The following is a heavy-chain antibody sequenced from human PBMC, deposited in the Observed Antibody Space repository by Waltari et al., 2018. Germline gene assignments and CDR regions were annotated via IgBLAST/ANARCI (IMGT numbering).Heavy chain of an antibody. CDR3: ARDSDYYDSSGYGNWFDP. D-gene: IGHD3-22*01. J-gene: IGHJ5*02. Sequence: QVQLVQSGAEVKKPGASVKVSCKTSGYPFPIYGLHWIRQAPGQGLEWMGWINAAHGNTKYSQEFQGRLTITRDTSASTIYMELSSLRSEDTAMYYCARDSDYYDSSGYGNWFDPWGQGTLVTVSS. CDR2: INAAHGNT. V-gene: IGHV1-3*01. CDR1: GYPFPIYG.